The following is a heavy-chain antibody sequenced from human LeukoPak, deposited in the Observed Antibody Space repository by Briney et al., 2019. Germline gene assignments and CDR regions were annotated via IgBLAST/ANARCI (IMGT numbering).Heavy chain of an antibody. D-gene: IGHD3-22*01. V-gene: IGHV4-39*01. Sequence: SETLSLTCTVSGGSISSSSYYWGWIRQPPGKGLEWIGSIYYSGSTYYNPSLKSRVTISVDTSKNQFSLKLSSVTAADTAVYYCARFNRKCYYDSSGYSGNYWGQGTLVTVSS. J-gene: IGHJ4*02. CDR1: GGSISSSSYY. CDR3: ARFNRKCYYDSSGYSGNY. CDR2: IYYSGST.